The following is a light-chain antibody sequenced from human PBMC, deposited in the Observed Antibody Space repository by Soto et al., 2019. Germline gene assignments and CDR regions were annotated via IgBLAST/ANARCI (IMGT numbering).Light chain of an antibody. CDR3: QSYDSSIVV. CDR2: EDN. Sequence: NFMLTQPHSVSESPGKTVTISCTRSSDSIASNYVQWYQQRPGSAPTTVIYEDNQRPSGVPDRFSGSIDSSSNSASLTISGLKAEDDADYYCQSYDSSIVVFGGGTKVTVL. CDR1: SDSIASNY. V-gene: IGLV6-57*04. J-gene: IGLJ2*01.